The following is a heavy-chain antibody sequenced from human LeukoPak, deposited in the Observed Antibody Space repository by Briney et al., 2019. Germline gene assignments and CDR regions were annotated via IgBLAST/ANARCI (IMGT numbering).Heavy chain of an antibody. CDR2: ISSSGSTI. CDR1: GFTFSDYY. CDR3: ARVRMTTVTVYYFDY. V-gene: IGHV3-11*04. D-gene: IGHD4-17*01. J-gene: IGHJ4*02. Sequence: GGSLRLSCAASGFTFSDYYMSWIRQAPGKGLEWVSYISSSGSTIYYADSVKGRFTISRDKAKNSLYLQMNSLRAEDTAVYYCARVRMTTVTVYYFDYWGQGTLVTVSS.